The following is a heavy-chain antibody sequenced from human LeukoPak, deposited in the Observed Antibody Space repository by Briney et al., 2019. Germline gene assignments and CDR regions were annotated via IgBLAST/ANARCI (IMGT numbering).Heavy chain of an antibody. CDR3: AREGFGTTGTTYWFDP. CDR1: GGTFSSYA. Sequence: SVEVSCKASGGTFSSYAISWVRQAPGQGLEWMGGIIPIFGTANYAQKFQGRVTITADKSTSTAYMELSSLRSEDTAVYYCAREGFGTTGTTYWFDPWGQGTLVTVSS. D-gene: IGHD1-1*01. CDR2: IIPIFGTA. J-gene: IGHJ5*02. V-gene: IGHV1-69*06.